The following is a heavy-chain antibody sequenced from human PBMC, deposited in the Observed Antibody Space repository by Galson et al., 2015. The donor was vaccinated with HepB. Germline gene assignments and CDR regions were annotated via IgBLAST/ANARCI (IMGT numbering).Heavy chain of an antibody. CDR3: ARGQEAVAGPEDY. J-gene: IGHJ4*02. D-gene: IGHD6-19*01. CDR2: MNPNSGNT. CDR1: GYTFTSYG. Sequence: SVKVSCKASGYTFTSYGINWVRQATGQGLEWMGWMNPNSGNTGYAQKFQGRVTMTRNTSISTAYMELSSLRSEDTAVYYCARGQEAVAGPEDYWGQGTLVTVSS. V-gene: IGHV1-8*01.